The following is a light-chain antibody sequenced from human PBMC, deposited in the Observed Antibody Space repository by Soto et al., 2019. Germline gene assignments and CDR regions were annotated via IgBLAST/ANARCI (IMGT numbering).Light chain of an antibody. CDR2: GAS. Sequence: EIVMTQSPATLSVSPGERATLSCRASQSVSSNLAWYQQKPGQAPRLLIYGASTRATGIPARFSGSGSGTEFTLTISSLQSEDFAVYYCQHYHSPPFTFGPGTKVDIK. CDR3: QHYHSPPFT. CDR1: QSVSSN. J-gene: IGKJ3*01. V-gene: IGKV3-15*01.